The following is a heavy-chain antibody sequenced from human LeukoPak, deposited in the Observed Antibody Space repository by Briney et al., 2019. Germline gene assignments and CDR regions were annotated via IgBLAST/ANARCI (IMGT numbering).Heavy chain of an antibody. J-gene: IGHJ6*03. CDR3: ARVDSRLFYYYYMDV. CDR1: GFTFSSYE. CDR2: ISSSGSTI. Sequence: GGSLRLSCAASGFTFSSYEMTWVRQAPGKGLEWVSYISSSGSTIYYADSVKGRFTISRDNAKNSLYLQMNSLRAEDTAVYYCARVDSRLFYYYYMDVWGKGTTVTISS. D-gene: IGHD3-22*01. V-gene: IGHV3-48*03.